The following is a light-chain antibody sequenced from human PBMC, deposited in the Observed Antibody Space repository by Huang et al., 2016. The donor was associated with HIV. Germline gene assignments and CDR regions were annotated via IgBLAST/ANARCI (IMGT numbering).Light chain of an antibody. CDR2: DAS. J-gene: IGKJ4*01. CDR3: QQRSNWPPLT. Sequence: EIVLTQSPATLSLSPGERATLSCRASQNGSNDLAWYQQKPGQAPRLLIYDASNRATGIPARFSGSGSGTDFSLTISSREPEDFVIYYCQQRSNWPPLTFGGGTKVEI. V-gene: IGKV3-11*01. CDR1: QNGSND.